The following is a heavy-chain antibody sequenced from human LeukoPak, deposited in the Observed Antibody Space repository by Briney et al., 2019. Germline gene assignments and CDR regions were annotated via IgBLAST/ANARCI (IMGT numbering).Heavy chain of an antibody. CDR2: IYHSGST. CDR1: GASITTYY. Sequence: SETLSLTCTASGASITTYYWSWIRQPPGKGLEWIGYIYHSGSTKYNPSLKSRVTISVDTSKNQFSLRLSSVTAADTAVYYCARQLYDSSGYPFDYWGQGTLVTVSS. D-gene: IGHD3-22*01. V-gene: IGHV4-59*08. J-gene: IGHJ4*02. CDR3: ARQLYDSSGYPFDY.